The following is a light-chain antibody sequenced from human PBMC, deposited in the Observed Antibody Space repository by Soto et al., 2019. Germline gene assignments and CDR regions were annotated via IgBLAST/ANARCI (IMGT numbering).Light chain of an antibody. J-gene: IGKJ1*01. CDR2: AAS. CDR3: QQLNNYPRT. CDR1: QSVRSGY. Sequence: EIVLTQSPATLSLSPGERATLSCRASQSVRSGYFAWYQQKPGQAPRLLIVAASDRATDIPDRFSGGGSGTDFTLTISRLEPEDFALYYCQQLNNYPRTFGQGTKVEIK. V-gene: IGKV3D-20*02.